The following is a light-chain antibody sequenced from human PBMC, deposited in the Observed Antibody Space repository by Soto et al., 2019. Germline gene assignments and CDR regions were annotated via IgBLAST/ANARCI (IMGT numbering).Light chain of an antibody. Sequence: DIQMTQSPSTLPASVGDRVTITCRASQSISHWLAWYQQKPGTAPKLLIYHASTLESGVPSRISGSGCGTEFALTISSLQPDDFATYYCQQYTNYPWTFGQGHKLDIK. CDR3: QQYTNYPWT. V-gene: IGKV1-5*01. CDR2: HAS. J-gene: IGKJ1*01. CDR1: QSISHW.